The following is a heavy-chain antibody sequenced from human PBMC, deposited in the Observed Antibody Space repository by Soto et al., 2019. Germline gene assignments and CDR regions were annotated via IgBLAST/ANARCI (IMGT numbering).Heavy chain of an antibody. CDR2: IYPGDSDT. V-gene: IGHV5-51*01. J-gene: IGHJ6*02. D-gene: IGHD3-22*01. CDR1: GYSFTSYW. Sequence: PGESLKISCKGSGYSFTSYWIGWVRQMPGKGLEWMGIIYPGDSDTRYSPSFQGQVTISADKSISTAYLQWSSLKASDTAMYYCARERSGSYSLYYGMDVWGQGTTVTVSS. CDR3: ARERSGSYSLYYGMDV.